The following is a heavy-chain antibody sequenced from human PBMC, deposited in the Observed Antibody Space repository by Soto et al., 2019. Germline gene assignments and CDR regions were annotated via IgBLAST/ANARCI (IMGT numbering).Heavy chain of an antibody. V-gene: IGHV1-69*13. D-gene: IGHD6-13*01. CDR3: AGGIAAAGTAHWFDP. CDR2: IIPIFGTA. J-gene: IGHJ5*02. CDR1: GGTFSSYA. Sequence: SVKVSCKASGGTFSSYAISWVRQAPGQGLEWMGGIIPIFGTANYAQKFQGRVTITADESTSTAYMELSSLRSEDTAVYYCAGGIAAAGTAHWFDPWGQGTLVTVS.